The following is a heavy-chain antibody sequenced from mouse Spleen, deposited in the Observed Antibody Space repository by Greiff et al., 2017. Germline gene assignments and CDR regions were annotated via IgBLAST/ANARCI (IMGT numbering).Heavy chain of an antibody. Sequence: EVKLLESGGGLVKPGGSLKLSCAASGFTFSDYGMAWIRQAPGKGPEWVAFITNLAYSIYYADTVAGRFTISRENAKNILYLEMSSLRSEDTGMYYCARRWDGFDYWGQGTSLTVSS. D-gene: IGHD4-1*01. V-gene: IGHV5-15*01. CDR1: GFTFSDYG. J-gene: IGHJ2*02. CDR3: ARRWDGFDY. CDR2: ITNLAYSI.